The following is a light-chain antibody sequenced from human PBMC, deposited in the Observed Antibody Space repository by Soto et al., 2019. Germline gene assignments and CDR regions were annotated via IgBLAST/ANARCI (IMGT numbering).Light chain of an antibody. CDR3: SSFTTSYFYV. CDR1: GSDIGAYNY. J-gene: IGLJ1*01. V-gene: IGLV2-14*01. CDR2: GVT. Sequence: QALLTQPASVSGSPGQSITISCTGSGSDIGAYNYVSWYQQHPGKAPKLLIHGVTRRPSGVSSRFSASKSAYTASLTISGLQAEDEANYYCSSFTTSYFYVFGPGTKATVL.